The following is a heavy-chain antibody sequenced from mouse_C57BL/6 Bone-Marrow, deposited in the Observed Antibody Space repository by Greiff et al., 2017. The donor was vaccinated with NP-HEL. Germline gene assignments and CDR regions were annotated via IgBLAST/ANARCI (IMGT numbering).Heavy chain of an antibody. CDR1: GYTFTDYY. D-gene: IGHD3-3*01. V-gene: IGHV1-19*01. Sequence: VQLQQSGPVLVKPGASVKMSCKASGYTFTDYYMNWVKQSHGKSLEWIGVINPYNGGTSYNQKFKGKATLTVDKSSSTAYMELNSLTSEDSAVYYCARLRGREDYWGQGTTLTVSS. CDR3: ARLRGREDY. CDR2: INPYNGGT. J-gene: IGHJ2*01.